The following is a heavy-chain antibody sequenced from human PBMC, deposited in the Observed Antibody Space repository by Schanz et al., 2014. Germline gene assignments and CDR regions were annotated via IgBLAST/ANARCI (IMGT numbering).Heavy chain of an antibody. CDR1: GFTFSVYS. D-gene: IGHD3-16*01. CDR3: VRDFGGVVFDI. CDR2: ITTSGSST. V-gene: IGHV3-64*07. Sequence: EVQLVESGGGLVQPGGSLRLSCTASGFTFSVYSMHWVRQTPGKGLEHVSGITTSGSSTVYADSVKGRFTISRDNSKNTVYLQMSSLRDDDTAVYYCVRDFGGVVFDIWGQGTLVTVSS. J-gene: IGHJ3*02.